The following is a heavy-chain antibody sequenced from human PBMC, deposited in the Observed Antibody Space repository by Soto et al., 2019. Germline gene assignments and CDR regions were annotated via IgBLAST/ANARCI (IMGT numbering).Heavy chain of an antibody. V-gene: IGHV1-18*01. Sequence: ASVKVSCKASGYTFTSYGISWVRQAPGQGLEWMGWISAYNGNTNYAQKLQGRVTVTTDTSTSTAYMELRSLRSDDTAVYYCARDPITIFGVVIPWFDPWGQGTLVTVSS. D-gene: IGHD3-3*01. CDR1: GYTFTSYG. CDR3: ARDPITIFGVVIPWFDP. CDR2: ISAYNGNT. J-gene: IGHJ5*02.